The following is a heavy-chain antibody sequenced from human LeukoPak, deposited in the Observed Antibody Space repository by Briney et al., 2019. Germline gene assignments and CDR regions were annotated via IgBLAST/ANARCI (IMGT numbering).Heavy chain of an antibody. Sequence: SETLSLTCTVSGGSISSGSYYWSWIRQPAGKGLEWIGRIYTSGSTNYNPSLKSRVTISVDTSKNQFSLKLSSVTAADTAVYYCARELGFLEWLSYNWFDPWGQGTLVTVYS. D-gene: IGHD3-3*01. CDR1: GGSISSGSYY. V-gene: IGHV4-61*02. J-gene: IGHJ5*02. CDR2: IYTSGST. CDR3: ARELGFLEWLSYNWFDP.